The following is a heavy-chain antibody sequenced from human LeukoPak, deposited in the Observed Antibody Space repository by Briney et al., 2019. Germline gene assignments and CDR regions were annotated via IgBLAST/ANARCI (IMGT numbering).Heavy chain of an antibody. CDR2: IYYSGST. CDR3: ARHVRYCSSTSCYVRWFDP. Sequence: SETLSLTCTVSGGSISSYYWSWIRQPPGKGLGWIGYIYYSGSTNYNPSLKSRVTISVDTSKNQFSLKLSSVTAADTAVYYCARHVRYCSSTSCYVRWFDPWGQGTLVTVSS. V-gene: IGHV4-59*08. J-gene: IGHJ5*02. CDR1: GGSISSYY. D-gene: IGHD2-2*01.